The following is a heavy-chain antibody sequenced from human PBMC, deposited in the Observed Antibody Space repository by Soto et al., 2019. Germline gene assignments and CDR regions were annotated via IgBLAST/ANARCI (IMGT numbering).Heavy chain of an antibody. D-gene: IGHD3-22*01. Sequence: ASVKVSCKASGFTFTSSAVQWVRQARGQRLEWIGWIVVGSGNTNYAQKFRERVTITRDMSTSTAYMELSSLRSEDTAVYYCAADWAYYYDSSGYYSSPGGGMDVWGQGTTVTVSS. CDR1: GFTFTSSA. J-gene: IGHJ6*02. CDR3: AADWAYYYDSSGYYSSPGGGMDV. CDR2: IVVGSGNT. V-gene: IGHV1-58*01.